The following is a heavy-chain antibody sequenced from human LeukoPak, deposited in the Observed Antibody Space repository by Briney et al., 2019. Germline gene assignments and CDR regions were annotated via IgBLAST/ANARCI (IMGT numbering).Heavy chain of an antibody. CDR1: GFTFSGYA. D-gene: IGHD1-26*01. J-gene: IGHJ4*02. CDR2: ISGSGGST. V-gene: IGHV3-23*01. CDR3: AKDPLSIMGALDY. Sequence: GGSLRRSCAASGFTFSGYAMSWVRQAPGKGLKWVSVISGSGGSTYYADSVKGRFTISRDNSKNTLYLQMNSLRAEDTAVYYCAKDPLSIMGALDYWGQGTLVTVSS.